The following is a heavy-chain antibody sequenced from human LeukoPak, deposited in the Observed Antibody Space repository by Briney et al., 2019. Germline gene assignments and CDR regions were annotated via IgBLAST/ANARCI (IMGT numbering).Heavy chain of an antibody. CDR1: GGSISSYY. J-gene: IGHJ5*02. CDR2: IYYSGST. V-gene: IGHV4-59*01. Sequence: SETLSLTCTVSGGSISSYYWSWIRQPLGKGLEWIGYIYYSGSTNYNPSLKSRVTISVDTSKNQFSLKLSSVTAADTAVYYCARDDGPFDPWGQGTLVTVSS. CDR3: ARDDGPFDP.